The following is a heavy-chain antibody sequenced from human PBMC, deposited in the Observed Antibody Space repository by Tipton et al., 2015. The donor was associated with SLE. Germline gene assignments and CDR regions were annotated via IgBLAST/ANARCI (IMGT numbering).Heavy chain of an antibody. V-gene: IGHV4-59*12. CDR1: SDSISAYF. CDR3: ARGHYYYYMDV. CDR2: LFHSGAT. Sequence: TLSLTCTVSSDSISAYFWNWIRQPPGKGLEWIGFLFHSGATSHNPSLKGRVTMSVDTSKNQFSLNLSSVTAADTAVYYCARGHYYYYMDVWGKGTTVTVSS. J-gene: IGHJ6*03.